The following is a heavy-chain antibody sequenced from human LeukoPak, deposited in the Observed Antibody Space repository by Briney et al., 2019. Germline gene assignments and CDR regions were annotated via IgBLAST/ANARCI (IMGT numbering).Heavy chain of an antibody. CDR1: GFTFSSYE. J-gene: IGHJ4*02. Sequence: GGSLRLSCAASGFTFSSYEMNWVRQAQGKGLEWVSYISSSGSTIYYADSVKGRFTISRDNAKNSLYLQMNSLRAEDTAVYYCARYRIVGAYFDYWGQGTLVTVSS. CDR2: ISSSGSTI. CDR3: ARYRIVGAYFDY. V-gene: IGHV3-48*03. D-gene: IGHD1-26*01.